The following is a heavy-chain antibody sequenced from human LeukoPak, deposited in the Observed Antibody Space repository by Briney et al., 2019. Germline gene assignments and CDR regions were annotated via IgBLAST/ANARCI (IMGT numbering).Heavy chain of an antibody. Sequence: GGSLRLSCAASGFTFSSYAMSWVRQAPGKGLEWVSAISGSGGSTYYADSVKGRFTISRDNSMNTLYLQMNSLRAEDTAVYYCAKGRITMVRGVIFFDYWGQGTLVTVSS. D-gene: IGHD3-10*01. CDR3: AKGRITMVRGVIFFDY. J-gene: IGHJ4*02. CDR1: GFTFSSYA. CDR2: ISGSGGST. V-gene: IGHV3-23*01.